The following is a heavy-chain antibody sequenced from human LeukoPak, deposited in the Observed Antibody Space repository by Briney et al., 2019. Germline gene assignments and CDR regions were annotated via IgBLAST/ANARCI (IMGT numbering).Heavy chain of an antibody. Sequence: GGSLRLSCAASGFTFSNAWMSWVRQAPGKGLEWVGRIKSKTDGGTTDYDAPVKGRFTISRNDSKNTLYLQMKSLKTEDTAVYYCTTGGSIQLWSTYYMDVWGKGTTVTVSS. CDR3: TTGGSIQLWSTYYMDV. CDR1: GFTFSNAW. D-gene: IGHD5-18*01. V-gene: IGHV3-15*01. J-gene: IGHJ6*03. CDR2: IKSKTDGGTT.